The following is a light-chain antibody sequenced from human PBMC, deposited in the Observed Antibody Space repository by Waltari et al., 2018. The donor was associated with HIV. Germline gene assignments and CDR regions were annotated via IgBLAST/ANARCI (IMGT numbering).Light chain of an antibody. V-gene: IGLV2-14*01. CDR2: EVS. J-gene: IGLJ1*01. CDR1: SSDVGGYTY. Sequence: QSALTQPAPVSGSPGQSITISCTGTSSDVGGYTYVSWYQQHPGKAPKLMISEVSNRPSGVTNRFSGSKSGNTASLTISGLQVEDEADYYCSSYTSSSTLYVFGTGTKVTVL. CDR3: SSYTSSSTLYV.